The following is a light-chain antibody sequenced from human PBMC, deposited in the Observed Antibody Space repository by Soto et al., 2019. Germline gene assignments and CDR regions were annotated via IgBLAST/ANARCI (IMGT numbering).Light chain of an antibody. CDR3: AAWDDSLSGPV. CDR2: TND. CDR1: SSNIGRNP. J-gene: IGLJ3*02. Sequence: QYVLTQPPSASGTPGQRVTISCSGSSSNIGRNPVYWYQQVPGTAPKLLFYTNDQRPSGVPDRFSGSKSGTSASLAISGLRSEDEADYYCAAWDDSLSGPVFGGGTQLTVL. V-gene: IGLV1-47*02.